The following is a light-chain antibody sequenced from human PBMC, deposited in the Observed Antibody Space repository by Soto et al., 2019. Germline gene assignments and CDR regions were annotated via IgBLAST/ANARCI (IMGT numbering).Light chain of an antibody. J-gene: IGKJ1*01. CDR3: QQYYSTPKT. V-gene: IGKV4-1*01. CDR1: QSVLHSSNSKHY. CDR2: WAS. Sequence: DIVMTQSPDSLAVSLGERATINCKSSQSVLHSSNSKHYLAWFQQKPRQPPKLLIYWASTRESGVPDRFSGSVSGTDSTLTISNLQAEDVAVYYCQQYYSTPKTFGQETKVEIK.